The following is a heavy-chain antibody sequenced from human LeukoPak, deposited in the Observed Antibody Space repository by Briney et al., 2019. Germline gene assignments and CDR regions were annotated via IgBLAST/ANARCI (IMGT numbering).Heavy chain of an antibody. Sequence: AGRSLRLSCAASGFTFSSYGMHWVRQAPGKGLEWVAVISYDGSNKYYADSVKGRFTISRDNSKNTLYLQMNSLRAEDTAVYYCAKDQRGYYDSSGPMDYWGQGTLVTVSS. CDR2: ISYDGSNK. V-gene: IGHV3-30*18. D-gene: IGHD3-22*01. CDR1: GFTFSSYG. J-gene: IGHJ4*02. CDR3: AKDQRGYYDSSGPMDY.